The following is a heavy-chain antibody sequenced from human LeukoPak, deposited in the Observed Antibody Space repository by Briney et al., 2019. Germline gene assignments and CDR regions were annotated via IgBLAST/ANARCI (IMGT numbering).Heavy chain of an antibody. CDR3: ARDVPAYYYDSSGYTDAFDI. CDR1: GYTFTGNY. J-gene: IGHJ3*02. V-gene: IGHV1-2*02. D-gene: IGHD3-22*01. CDR2: INPNSGDT. Sequence: ASVKVSCKSSGYTFTGNYMHWVRQAPGQGLEWMGWINPNSGDTKYAQNFQGRVTMTRDTSITTTYMELSSLRSDDTAVYYCARDVPAYYYDSSGYTDAFDIWGQGTMVTVSS.